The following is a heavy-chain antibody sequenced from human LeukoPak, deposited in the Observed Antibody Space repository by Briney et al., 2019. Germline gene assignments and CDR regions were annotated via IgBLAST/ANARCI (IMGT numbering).Heavy chain of an antibody. CDR1: GASVSGSPYY. CDR2: IYYSGST. J-gene: IGHJ4*02. V-gene: IGHV4-61*01. D-gene: IGHD6-13*01. Sequence: SETLSLTCTVSGASVSGSPYYWGWIRQPPGKGLEWIGYIYYSGSTNYNPSLKSRVTISVDTSKNQFSLKLSSVTAADTAVYYCARGFSSSLGGRPIDYWGQGTLVTVSS. CDR3: ARGFSSSLGGRPIDY.